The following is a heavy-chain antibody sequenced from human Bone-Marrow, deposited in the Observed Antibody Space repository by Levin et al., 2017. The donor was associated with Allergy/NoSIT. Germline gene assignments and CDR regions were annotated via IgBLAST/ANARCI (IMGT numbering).Heavy chain of an antibody. Sequence: GESLKISCAASGFTFSSYGMHWVRQAPGKGLEWVAVISYDGSNKYYADSVKGRFTISRDNSKNTLYLQMNSLRAEDTAVYYCAKEGGIGYCTNGVCQTRYYFDYWGQGTLVTVSS. CDR1: GFTFSSYG. V-gene: IGHV3-30*18. J-gene: IGHJ4*02. CDR3: AKEGGIGYCTNGVCQTRYYFDY. D-gene: IGHD2-8*01. CDR2: ISYDGSNK.